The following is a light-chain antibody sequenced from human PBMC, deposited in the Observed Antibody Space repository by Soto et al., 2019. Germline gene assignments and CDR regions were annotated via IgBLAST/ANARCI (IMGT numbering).Light chain of an antibody. CDR2: GAS. Sequence: EIVMTQSPGTLSVSTGEGATLSCRASQSVDSNLAWYQQKPSQAPRLLIYGASTRATGIPDRFRGSGSGTEFTLTISSLQSEDFAVYYCQQYGSSGTFGQGTKVDIK. V-gene: IGKV3D-15*01. J-gene: IGKJ1*01. CDR3: QQYGSSGT. CDR1: QSVDSN.